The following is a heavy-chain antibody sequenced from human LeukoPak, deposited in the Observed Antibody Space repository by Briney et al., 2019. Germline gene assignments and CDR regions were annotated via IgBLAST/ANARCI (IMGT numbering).Heavy chain of an antibody. V-gene: IGHV4-34*01. D-gene: IGHD4-11*01. CDR1: GGSFSGYY. CDR3: ASLTVTVMGGYYYYYMDV. Sequence: SQTLSLTCAVFGGSFSGYYWNWIRQPPGKGLEWIGQINPSRNTNYNPSLSSRVTISLDKSKNQFSLKLSSVTAADTAVYYCASLTVTVMGGYYYYYMDVWGKGTTVTVSS. CDR2: INPSRNT. J-gene: IGHJ6*03.